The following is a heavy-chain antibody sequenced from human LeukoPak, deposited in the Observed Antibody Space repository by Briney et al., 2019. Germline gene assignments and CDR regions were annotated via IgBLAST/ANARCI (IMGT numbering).Heavy chain of an antibody. Sequence: GGSLRLSCAASGFTFSSYWMHWVRQAPGKGLEWVSAITSGGALYADSVKGRFTISRDNSKNTLYLQMNSLRAEDSALYYCANLYGDYDGYWGQGTLVTVSS. CDR2: ITSGGA. J-gene: IGHJ4*02. D-gene: IGHD4-17*01. CDR1: GFTFSSYW. CDR3: ANLYGDYDGY. V-gene: IGHV3-23*01.